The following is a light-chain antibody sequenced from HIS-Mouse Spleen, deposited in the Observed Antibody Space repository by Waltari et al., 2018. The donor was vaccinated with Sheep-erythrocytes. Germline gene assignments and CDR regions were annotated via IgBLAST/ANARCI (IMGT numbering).Light chain of an antibody. J-gene: IGLJ2*01. V-gene: IGLV2-23*03. Sequence: QSALTQPASVSGSPGQSITISCTGTSRDVGSYNLVSWYQQLPGKAPKLMIYEGSKRPSGVSNRFSGSKSGNTASLTISGLQAEDEADYYCCSYAGSSTFHVVFGGGTKLTVL. CDR1: SRDVGSYNL. CDR2: EGS. CDR3: CSYAGSSTFHVV.